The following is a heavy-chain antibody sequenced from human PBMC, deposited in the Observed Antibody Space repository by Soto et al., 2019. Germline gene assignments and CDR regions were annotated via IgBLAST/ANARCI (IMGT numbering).Heavy chain of an antibody. J-gene: IGHJ6*02. D-gene: IGHD3-10*01. CDR1: GFTYGASE. CDR3: ARELRTLDRGVTYSMDV. V-gene: IGHV3-48*03. CDR2: ISSSGSIR. Sequence: EVQLVESGGGLVQPGGSLRLSCAVSGFTYGASEMDWVRQAPGKGLEWVAYISSSGSIRFYADSVQGRFTISRDNANNSLYLQMNSLRAEDTAVYYCARELRTLDRGVTYSMDVWGQGTTVTVTS.